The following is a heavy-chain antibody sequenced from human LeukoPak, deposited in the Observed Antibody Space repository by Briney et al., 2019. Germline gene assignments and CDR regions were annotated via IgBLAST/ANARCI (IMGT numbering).Heavy chain of an antibody. CDR2: INHSGST. V-gene: IGHV4-34*01. CDR1: GGSFSGYY. J-gene: IGHJ4*02. Sequence: NASETLSLTCAVYGGSFSGYYWSWIRQPPGKGLEWIGEINHSGSTNYNPSLKSRVTISVDTSRNQFSLKLSSVTAADTAVYYCARGLWFGDENPPYFDYWGQGILVTVSS. D-gene: IGHD3-10*01. CDR3: ARGLWFGDENPPYFDY.